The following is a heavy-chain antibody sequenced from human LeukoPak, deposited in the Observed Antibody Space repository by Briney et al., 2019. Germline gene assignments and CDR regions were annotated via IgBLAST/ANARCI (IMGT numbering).Heavy chain of an antibody. Sequence: GGSLRLSCAASGFTFSDYGIHWVRQAPGKGLEWVAVISFDGTNKYYADSVKGRFTISRDNSRNTLYLQMNSLRAEDTAVYYCAKAGRGGTSCYANCWGQGMVVTVSS. D-gene: IGHD2-2*01. CDR1: GFTFSDYG. J-gene: IGHJ4*02. V-gene: IGHV3-30*18. CDR2: ISFDGTNK. CDR3: AKAGRGGTSCYANC.